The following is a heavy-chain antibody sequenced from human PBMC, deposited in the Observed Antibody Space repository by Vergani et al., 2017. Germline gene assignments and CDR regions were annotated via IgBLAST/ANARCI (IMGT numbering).Heavy chain of an antibody. CDR1: GYTFTSYY. D-gene: IGHD6-13*01. J-gene: IGHJ5*02. CDR3: AREGIAAAGPYNWFDP. V-gene: IGHV1-46*01. Sequence: QVQLVQSGAEVKKPGASVKVSCKASGYTFTSYYMHWVRQAPGQGLEWMGIINPSGGSTSYAQKCQGRVTMTRDTSTSTVYMELSSLRSEDTAVYYCAREGIAAAGPYNWFDPWGQGTLVTVSS. CDR2: INPSGGST.